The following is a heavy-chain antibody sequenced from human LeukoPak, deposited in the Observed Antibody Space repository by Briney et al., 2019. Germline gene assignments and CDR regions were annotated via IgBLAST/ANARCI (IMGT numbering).Heavy chain of an antibody. CDR2: IKKDGSEK. CDR3: ARYTRGRNGMDV. J-gene: IGHJ6*01. CDR1: GFTPSSYW. Sequence: GGSRRPSWPAAGFTPSSYWMSWDSQAAGNWLGWVANIKKDGSEKSYVGSVKGRFTISRDNAKNSLYLQMNSLRAEDTAVYYCARYTRGRNGMDVWVQGTTVTDCS. V-gene: IGHV3-7*01. D-gene: IGHD1-26*01.